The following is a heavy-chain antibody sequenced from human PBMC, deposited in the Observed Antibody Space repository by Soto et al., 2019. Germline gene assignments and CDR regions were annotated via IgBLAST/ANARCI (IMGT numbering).Heavy chain of an antibody. J-gene: IGHJ4*02. Sequence: SETLSLTCTVSGGSISSGGYYWSWIRQHPGKGLEWIGYIYYSGSTYYNPSLKSRVTISVDTSKNQFSLKLSSVTAADTAVYYCARVYYYYDSSGYYYFDYWGQGTLVTVSS. CDR2: IYYSGST. CDR1: GGSISSGGYY. V-gene: IGHV4-31*03. CDR3: ARVYYYYDSSGYYYFDY. D-gene: IGHD3-22*01.